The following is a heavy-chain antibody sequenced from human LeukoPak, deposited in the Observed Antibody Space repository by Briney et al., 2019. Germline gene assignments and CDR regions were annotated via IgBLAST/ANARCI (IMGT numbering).Heavy chain of an antibody. V-gene: IGHV4-31*03. Sequence: KASETLSLTRTVSGGSISSGGYYWSWIRQHPGKGLEWIGYIYYSGNTYYNPSLKSRVTISVDTSKNQFSLKLSSVTAADTAVYYCARTYGDYVYYFDYWGQGTLVTVSS. CDR2: IYYSGNT. J-gene: IGHJ4*02. D-gene: IGHD4-17*01. CDR1: GGSISSGGYY. CDR3: ARTYGDYVYYFDY.